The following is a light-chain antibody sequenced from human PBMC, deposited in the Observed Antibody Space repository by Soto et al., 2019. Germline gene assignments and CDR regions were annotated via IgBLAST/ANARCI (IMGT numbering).Light chain of an antibody. J-gene: IGKJ1*01. CDR1: QSISDT. V-gene: IGKV3D-15*01. Sequence: EIVMTQSPATLSVSPGGRATLSCRASQSISDTLAWYQQKPGQAPRLLIYDASNRATGIPARFSGSGSGTEFTLTISSLQPDDFATYYCQHYNSYSEAFGQGTKVDIK. CDR3: QHYNSYSEA. CDR2: DAS.